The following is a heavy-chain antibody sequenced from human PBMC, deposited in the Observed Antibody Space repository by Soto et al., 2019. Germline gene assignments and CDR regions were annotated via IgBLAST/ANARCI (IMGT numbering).Heavy chain of an antibody. CDR2: LYGSGVET. V-gene: IGHV3-23*01. CDR3: ARAGQWLADFDH. J-gene: IGHJ4*02. CDR1: GFTFSSHA. D-gene: IGHD6-19*01. Sequence: WSLRLSCAASGFTFSSHAMSWVRQAPGKGLEWVSSLYGSGVETHYADSVKGRFTISRDNSKNTVYLQMNSLRVDDTGIYYCARAGQWLADFDHWGRGTLVTVSS.